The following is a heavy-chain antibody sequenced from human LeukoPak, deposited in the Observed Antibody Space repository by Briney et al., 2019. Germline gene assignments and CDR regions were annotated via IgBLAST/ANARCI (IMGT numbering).Heavy chain of an antibody. CDR3: ARDSIDSSGFPLEFDY. J-gene: IGHJ4*02. D-gene: IGHD3-22*01. CDR2: SSSGSTI. V-gene: IGHV3-11*01. Sequence: SSSGSTIYYADSVKGRFTISRDNAKNSLYLQMNSLRAEDTAVYYCARDSIDSSGFPLEFDYWGQGTLVTVSS.